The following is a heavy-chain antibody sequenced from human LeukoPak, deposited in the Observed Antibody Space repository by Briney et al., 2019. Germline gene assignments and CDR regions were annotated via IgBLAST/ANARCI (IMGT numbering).Heavy chain of an antibody. J-gene: IGHJ4*02. CDR3: ARGQWEVRGIIISHFDY. Sequence: SETLSLTCAVYGGSFSGYYWSWVRQPPGKGLEWIGESKHGGGTNYNPSLKSRVTFSVDTSKNQFSLKLTSVTAADTAVYYRARGQWEVRGIIISHFDYWGQGILVTVSS. CDR1: GGSFSGYY. V-gene: IGHV4-34*01. D-gene: IGHD3-10*01. CDR2: SKHGGGT.